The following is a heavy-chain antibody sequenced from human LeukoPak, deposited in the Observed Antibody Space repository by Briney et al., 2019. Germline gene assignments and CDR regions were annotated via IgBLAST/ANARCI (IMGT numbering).Heavy chain of an antibody. J-gene: IGHJ6*02. D-gene: IGHD6-19*01. Sequence: GGSLRLSCAASGFTFSSFAMSWVRQAPGKGLEWVSLISDGDGNTYYADSVKGRFTMSRDNSKNTLYLQMNSLRAGDTALYYCAKGAVAGTNYYYGMDVWGQGTTVTVSS. V-gene: IGHV3-23*01. CDR1: GFTFSSFA. CDR2: ISDGDGNT. CDR3: AKGAVAGTNYYYGMDV.